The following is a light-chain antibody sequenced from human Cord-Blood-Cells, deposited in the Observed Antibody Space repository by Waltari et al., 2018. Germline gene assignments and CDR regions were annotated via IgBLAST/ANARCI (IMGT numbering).Light chain of an antibody. CDR1: SSDVGGYNY. Sequence: QSALTQPPSASGSPGQSVTISCPGTSSDVGGYNYVSWYQQHPGKAPKLMIYEVSKRPSGAPDRVSGSKAGSTASLTVSGLQAEDEADYYCSSYAGSNNVVFGGGTKLTVL. CDR2: EVS. J-gene: IGLJ3*02. V-gene: IGLV2-8*01. CDR3: SSYAGSNNVV.